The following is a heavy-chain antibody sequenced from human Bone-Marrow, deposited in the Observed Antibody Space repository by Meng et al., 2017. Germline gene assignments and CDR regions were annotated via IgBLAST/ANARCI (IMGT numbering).Heavy chain of an antibody. CDR2: INHSGST. CDR1: GGSVSGYY. V-gene: IGHV4-34*01. D-gene: IGHD3-16*02. Sequence: GSLRLSCAVYGGSVSGYYWSWIRQPPGKGLEWIGEINHSGSTNYNPSLKSRFTISVDTSKNQFSPKLSSVTAADTAVYYCARNRGVYDYVWGSYRYQFDYWGQGTRVTGAS. J-gene: IGHJ4*02. CDR3: ARNRGVYDYVWGSYRYQFDY.